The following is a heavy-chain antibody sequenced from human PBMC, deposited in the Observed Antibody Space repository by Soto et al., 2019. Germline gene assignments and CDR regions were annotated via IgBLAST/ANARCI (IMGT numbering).Heavy chain of an antibody. D-gene: IGHD1-1*01. J-gene: IGHJ3*02. V-gene: IGHV1-2*04. Sequence: ASVKVSCKASGYTFTGYYMHWVRQAPGQGLEWMGWINPNSGGTNYAQKFQGWVTMTRDTSISTAYMELSRLRSDDTAVYYCAREPNWNERRTRAFDIWGQGTMVTVSS. CDR3: AREPNWNERRTRAFDI. CDR1: GYTFTGYY. CDR2: INPNSGGT.